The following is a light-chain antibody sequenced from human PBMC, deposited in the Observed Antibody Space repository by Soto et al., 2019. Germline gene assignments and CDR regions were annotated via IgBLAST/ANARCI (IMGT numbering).Light chain of an antibody. J-gene: IGKJ1*01. Sequence: DIEMTQYPSTLSASVGDRVTITCRASQTIRRWLAWYQQRPGKAPKVLIYDASTLESGVPARFSGSGSETEFTLPISSLQPEDSATYYCQHYNSDPWTFGQGTKVEIK. CDR1: QTIRRW. V-gene: IGKV1-5*01. CDR2: DAS. CDR3: QHYNSDPWT.